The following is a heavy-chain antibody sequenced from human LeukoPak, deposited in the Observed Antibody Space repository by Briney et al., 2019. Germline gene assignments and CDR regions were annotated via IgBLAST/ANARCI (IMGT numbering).Heavy chain of an antibody. Sequence: SETLSLTCTVSGGSISSYYWSWIRQPAGKGLEWIGRIYTSGSTNYNPSLKSRVTISVDKSKNQFSLKLSSVTAADTAVYYCARAVTGTAGPVYYYYYMDVWAKATTVTVSS. CDR1: GGSISSYY. V-gene: IGHV4-4*07. J-gene: IGHJ6*03. CDR3: ARAVTGTAGPVYYYYYMDV. D-gene: IGHD1-1*01. CDR2: IYTSGST.